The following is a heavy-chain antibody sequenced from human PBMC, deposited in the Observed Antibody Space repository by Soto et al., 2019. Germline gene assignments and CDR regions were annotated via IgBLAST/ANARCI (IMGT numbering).Heavy chain of an antibody. CDR2: IYYSGST. CDR1: GGSSSSGGYY. CDR3: ARAVSGWDHYYYYGMDV. V-gene: IGHV4-31*03. D-gene: IGHD6-19*01. Sequence: TLSLTCTVSGGSSSSGGYYWGWIRQHPGKGLEWIGYIYYSGSTYYNPSLKSRVTISVDTSKNQFSLKLSSVTAADTAVYYCARAVSGWDHYYYYGMDVWGQGTTVTVSS. J-gene: IGHJ6*02.